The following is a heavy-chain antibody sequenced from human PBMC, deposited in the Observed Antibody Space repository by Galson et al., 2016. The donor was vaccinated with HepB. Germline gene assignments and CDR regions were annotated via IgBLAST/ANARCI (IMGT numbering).Heavy chain of an antibody. D-gene: IGHD3-22*01. J-gene: IGHJ3*02. CDR1: GFTVSSYW. V-gene: IGHV3-7*03. Sequence: SLRLSCAASGFTVSSYWLTWVRQAPGKGLEWVANINKDANKKYYVDSEAGRFTISRDNAKNSLYLQINSLRAEDTAVYYCARDQSPTADYYYDAFDIWGQGTMVTVSS. CDR2: INKDANKK. CDR3: ARDQSPTADYYYDAFDI.